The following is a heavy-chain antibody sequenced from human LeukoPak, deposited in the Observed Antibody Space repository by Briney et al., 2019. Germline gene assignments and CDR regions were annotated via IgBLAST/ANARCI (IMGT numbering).Heavy chain of an antibody. CDR2: IWYDGSNK. V-gene: IGHV3-33*01. J-gene: IGHJ4*02. CDR3: ARDPGGWSFNY. D-gene: IGHD1-14*01. CDR1: GFTFSSNG. Sequence: PGGPLRLSCAAAGFTFSSNGMHWVRQAPGKGLEWVAFIWYDGSNKYYEDSVKGRFVISRDNSKNTLYLQMNSLRAEDAALYYCARDPGGWSFNYWGQGTLVTVSS.